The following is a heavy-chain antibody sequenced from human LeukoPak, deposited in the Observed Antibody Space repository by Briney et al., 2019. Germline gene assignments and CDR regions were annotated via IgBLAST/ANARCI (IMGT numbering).Heavy chain of an antibody. CDR2: IYYSGST. D-gene: IGHD5-12*01. J-gene: IGHJ4*02. V-gene: IGHV4-59*01. CDR1: GGSISSYY. Sequence: SETLSLTCTVSGGSISSYYWSWIRQPPGKGLEWIGYIYYSGSTNYNPSLKSRVTISVDTSKNQFSLKLSSVTAADTAMYYCARGGYSGYEIFDYWGQGTLVTVSS. CDR3: ARGGYSGYEIFDY.